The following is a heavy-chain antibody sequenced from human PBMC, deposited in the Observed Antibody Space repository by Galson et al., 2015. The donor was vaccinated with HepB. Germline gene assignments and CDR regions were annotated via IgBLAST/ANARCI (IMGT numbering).Heavy chain of an antibody. V-gene: IGHV3-21*01. CDR1: GFTFSSYS. J-gene: IGHJ4*02. CDR3: ARDDTLKWEPNYFDY. Sequence: SLRLSCAASGFTFSSYSMNWVRQAPGKGLEWVSSISSSSSYIYYADSVKGRFTISRDNSKNRLYLQMNSLRHADTAVYYCARDDTLKWEPNYFDYWGQGTLVTVSS. CDR2: ISSSSSYI. D-gene: IGHD1-26*01.